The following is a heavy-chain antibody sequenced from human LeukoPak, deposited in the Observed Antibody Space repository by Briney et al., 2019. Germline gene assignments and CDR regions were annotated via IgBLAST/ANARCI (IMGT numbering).Heavy chain of an antibody. CDR1: GFTFSGSA. J-gene: IGHJ4*02. V-gene: IGHV3-73*01. CDR3: SVPIDGNKILGLDY. Sequence: GGSLKLSCAASGFTFSGSAIHWVRQASGKGLEWVGRIIRKADTYATTYAASVKGRFTISRDDSKNTAYLQLNSLKTEDTAVYYCSVPIDGNKILGLDYWGQGTQVTVSS. D-gene: IGHD5-24*01. CDR2: IIRKADTYAT.